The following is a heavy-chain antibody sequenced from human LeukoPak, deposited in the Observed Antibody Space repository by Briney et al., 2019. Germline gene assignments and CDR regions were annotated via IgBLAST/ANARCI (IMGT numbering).Heavy chain of an antibody. CDR3: ARGDLYGSSWYN. Sequence: SETLSLTCTVSGGSISSGDNYWSWIRQPPGKGLEWIGYSYYSGSTYYNPSHKSRVTISVDTSKNQFSLKLSSVTAADTAVYYCARGDLYGSSWYNWGQGTLVTVSS. V-gene: IGHV4-30-4*08. D-gene: IGHD6-13*01. CDR2: SYYSGST. J-gene: IGHJ4*02. CDR1: GGSISSGDNY.